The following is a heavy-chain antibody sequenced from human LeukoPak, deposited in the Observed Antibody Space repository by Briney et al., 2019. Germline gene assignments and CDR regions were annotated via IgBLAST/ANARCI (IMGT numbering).Heavy chain of an antibody. J-gene: IGHJ6*03. Sequence: GGSLRLSCAASGFTFSSYSMNWVRQAPGRGLEWVSYISSSSSTIYYADSVKGRFTISRDDAKNSLYLQMNSLRAEDTAVYYCARFGYSYFYYYYYMDVWGKGTTVTVSS. CDR2: ISSSSSTI. CDR1: GFTFSSYS. D-gene: IGHD5-18*01. V-gene: IGHV3-48*04. CDR3: ARFGYSYFYYYYYMDV.